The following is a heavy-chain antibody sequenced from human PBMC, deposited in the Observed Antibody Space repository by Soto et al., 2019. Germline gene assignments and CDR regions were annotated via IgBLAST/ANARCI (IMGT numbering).Heavy chain of an antibody. V-gene: IGHV3-74*01. CDR2: VSSDGDTT. CDR3: AKDRGSGSNFYYYYMDV. D-gene: IGHD3-10*01. CDR1: GFTFRNYW. Sequence: SGGSLRLSCAASGFTFRNYWMHWVRQAPGKGLVWVSRVSSDGDTTDYAGSVKGRFTISRDNSRNTLYLQMNSLRAEDTAVYYCAKDRGSGSNFYYYYMDVWGKGTTVTVSS. J-gene: IGHJ6*03.